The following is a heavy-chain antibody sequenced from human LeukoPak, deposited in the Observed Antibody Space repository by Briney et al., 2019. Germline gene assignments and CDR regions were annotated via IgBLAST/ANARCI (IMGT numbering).Heavy chain of an antibody. J-gene: IGHJ2*01. Sequence: ASVKVSCKASGYTFSGYYIHWVRQAPGQGFEWMGWINSNSGGTNYAQKFQGWVTMTRDTSISTAYMEMSRLRSDDTAVYYCAKGRGATYWHFDLWGRGTLVTVSS. CDR1: GYTFSGYY. CDR2: INSNSGGT. V-gene: IGHV1-2*04. D-gene: IGHD1-26*01. CDR3: AKGRGATYWHFDL.